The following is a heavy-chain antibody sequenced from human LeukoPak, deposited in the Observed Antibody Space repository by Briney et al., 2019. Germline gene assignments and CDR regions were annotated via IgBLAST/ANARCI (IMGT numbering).Heavy chain of an antibody. Sequence: KSGGSLRLSCAASGFTFSSYSMNWVRQAPGMGLEWVSCISSSTTYIYYTDSVKGRFTISRDNAKNSLYLQMNSLRAEDTAVYYCATDVAVPTGAFDIWGQGTMVTVSS. CDR2: ISSSTTYI. CDR3: ATDVAVPTGAFDI. D-gene: IGHD2-2*01. CDR1: GFTFSSYS. J-gene: IGHJ3*02. V-gene: IGHV3-21*01.